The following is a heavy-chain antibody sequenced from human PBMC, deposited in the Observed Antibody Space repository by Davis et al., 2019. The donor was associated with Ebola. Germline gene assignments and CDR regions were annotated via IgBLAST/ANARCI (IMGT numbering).Heavy chain of an antibody. CDR3: ARSSSLRLPDY. CDR1: GGSISSYY. V-gene: IGHV4-34*12. D-gene: IGHD6-6*01. CDR2: IIHSGSA. J-gene: IGHJ4*02. Sequence: SETLSLTCTVSGGSISSYYWSWIRQPPGKGLEWIGEIIHSGSANYNPSLKSRVTISVDTSKNQFSLKLTSVTAADTAVYYCARSSSLRLPDYWGQGTRVTVSS.